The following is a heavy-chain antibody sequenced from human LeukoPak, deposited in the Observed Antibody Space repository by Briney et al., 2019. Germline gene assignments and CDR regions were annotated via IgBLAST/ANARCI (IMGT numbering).Heavy chain of an antibody. D-gene: IGHD3-22*01. CDR1: GYTFTTYY. CDR2: VNPSSGST. J-gene: IGHJ4*02. Sequence: AASVKVSCKAPGYTFTTYYMHWVRQAPGQGLEWMGMVNPSSGSTSYAQKFRGRVTMTRDTSTSTFYMELRSLKSEDTAVYYCARDGEYYDSSGSYFDYWGQGTLVTVSS. CDR3: ARDGEYYDSSGSYFDY. V-gene: IGHV1-46*01.